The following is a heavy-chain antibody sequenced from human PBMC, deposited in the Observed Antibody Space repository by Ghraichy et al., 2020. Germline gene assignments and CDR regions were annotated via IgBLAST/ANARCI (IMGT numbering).Heavy chain of an antibody. V-gene: IGHV3-48*02. J-gene: IGHJ6*02. CDR1: GFTFSSYS. D-gene: IGHD3-9*01. CDR2: ISSSSSTI. Sequence: GGSLRLSCAASGFTFSSYSMNWVRQAPGKGLEWVSYISSSSSTIYYADSVKGRFTISRDNAKNSLYLQMNSLRDEDTAVYYCARGDILTGYSLYYYYGMDVWGQGTTVTVSS. CDR3: ARGDILTGYSLYYYYGMDV.